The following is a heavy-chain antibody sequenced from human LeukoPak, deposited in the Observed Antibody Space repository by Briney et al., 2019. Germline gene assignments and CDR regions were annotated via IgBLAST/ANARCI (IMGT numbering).Heavy chain of an antibody. CDR2: IKQDGSEK. CDR1: GFTFSSYA. J-gene: IGHJ6*02. CDR3: ARDTSAWRYGMDV. D-gene: IGHD6-19*01. Sequence: PGGSLRLSCAASGFTFSSYAMSWVRQAPGKGLEWVAIIKQDGSEKDYVDSVTGRFTISRDNAKNSLYLQMNSLRDEDTAVYYCARDTSAWRYGMDVWGQGTTVTVSS. V-gene: IGHV3-7*01.